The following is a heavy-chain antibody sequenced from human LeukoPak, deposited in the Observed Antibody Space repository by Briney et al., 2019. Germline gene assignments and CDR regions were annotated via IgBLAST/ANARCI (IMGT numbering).Heavy chain of an antibody. D-gene: IGHD4-23*01. CDR2: ISSSSSTI. V-gene: IGHV3-48*01. Sequence: GGSLRLSCAPSGFTFSSYSMNWVRQAPGKGLEWVSYISSSSSTIYYADSVKGRFTISRDNAKNSLYLQMNSLRAEDTAVYYCARGLTTVVTQDFDYWGQGTLVTVYS. J-gene: IGHJ4*02. CDR3: ARGLTTVVTQDFDY. CDR1: GFTFSSYS.